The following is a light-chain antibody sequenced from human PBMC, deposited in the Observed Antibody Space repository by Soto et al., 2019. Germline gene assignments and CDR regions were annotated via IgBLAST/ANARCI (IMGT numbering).Light chain of an antibody. Sequence: QYVLTQPASVAGASGQSIAVSCTGTSSDVGGYNYVSWYQQHPGKAPKLMIYDVSNRPSGVSNRFSGSKSGNTASLTISGLQAEDEADYYCSSYTSSSTYVFGTGTKVTVL. V-gene: IGLV2-14*01. CDR2: DVS. CDR1: SSDVGGYNY. CDR3: SSYTSSSTYV. J-gene: IGLJ1*01.